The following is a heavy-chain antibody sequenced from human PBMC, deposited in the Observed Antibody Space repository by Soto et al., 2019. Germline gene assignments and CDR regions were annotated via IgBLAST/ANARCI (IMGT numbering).Heavy chain of an antibody. CDR3: ARGGGGGLFDY. CDR2: ISPRSTFR. Sequence: PGGSLRLSCATSGFSISDSYMSWIRQAPGKGLEWISYISPRSTFRDYADSLKGRFTISRDSVKNSVYLQMNNLTADDTGVYYCARGGGGGLFDYWGQGTLVTVSS. V-gene: IGHV3-11*06. D-gene: IGHD2-21*01. J-gene: IGHJ4*02. CDR1: GFSISDSY.